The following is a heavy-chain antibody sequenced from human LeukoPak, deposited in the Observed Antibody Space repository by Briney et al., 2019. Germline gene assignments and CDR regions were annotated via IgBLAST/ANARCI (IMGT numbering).Heavy chain of an antibody. V-gene: IGHV3-7*01. CDR3: ARDLGYSSFDY. Sequence: VGSLRLSCAASGFTFRKYWMSWVRQAPGKGLEWLANMNQDGGEKNYVGSVKGRFTISRDNARNSLYLQMNSLTVDDTAVYYCARDLGYSSFDYWGQGALVTVSS. D-gene: IGHD2-15*01. CDR2: MNQDGGEK. CDR1: GFTFRKYW. J-gene: IGHJ4*02.